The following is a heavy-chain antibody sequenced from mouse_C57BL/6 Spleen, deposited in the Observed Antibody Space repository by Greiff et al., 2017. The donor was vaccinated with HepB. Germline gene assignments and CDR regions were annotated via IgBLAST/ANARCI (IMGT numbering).Heavy chain of an antibody. D-gene: IGHD2-3*01. CDR1: GYTFTSYW. Sequence: VQLQQPGAELVRPGTSVKLSCKASGYTFTSYWMHWVKLRPGQGLEWIGVIDPSDSYTNYNQKFKGKATLTVDTSSSTAYMQLSSLTSEDSAVYYCARSFDGYYNYWGQGTTLTVSS. CDR3: ARSFDGYYNY. V-gene: IGHV1-59*01. J-gene: IGHJ2*01. CDR2: IDPSDSYT.